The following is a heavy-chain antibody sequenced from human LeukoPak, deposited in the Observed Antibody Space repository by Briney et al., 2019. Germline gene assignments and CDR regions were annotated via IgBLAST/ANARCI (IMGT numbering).Heavy chain of an antibody. Sequence: GASVKVSCKASGYTFTSYDINWVRQATGQGLEWMGWMNPNSGNTGYAQKFQGRVTMTRNTSISTAYMELSSLRSEDTAVHYCARDYGDYGFYYYYGMDVWGQGTTVTVSS. D-gene: IGHD4-17*01. CDR1: GYTFTSYD. J-gene: IGHJ6*02. V-gene: IGHV1-8*01. CDR3: ARDYGDYGFYYYYGMDV. CDR2: MNPNSGNT.